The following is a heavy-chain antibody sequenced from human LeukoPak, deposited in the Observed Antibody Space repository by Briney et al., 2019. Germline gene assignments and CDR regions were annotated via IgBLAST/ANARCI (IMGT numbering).Heavy chain of an antibody. J-gene: IGHJ6*03. CDR3: SGRAPPTFYYYMDV. Sequence: GGSLILSCAASGFTFSSYSMNWVRQAPGKGLEWVSSISSSSSYIYYADSVKGRFTISRDNAKNSLYLQMNSLRAEDTAVYYCSGRAPPTFYYYMDVWGKGTTVTVSS. V-gene: IGHV3-21*01. D-gene: IGHD1-14*01. CDR1: GFTFSSYS. CDR2: ISSSSSYI.